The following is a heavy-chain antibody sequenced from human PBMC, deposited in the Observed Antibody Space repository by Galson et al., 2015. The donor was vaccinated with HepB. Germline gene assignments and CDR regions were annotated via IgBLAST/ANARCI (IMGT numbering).Heavy chain of an antibody. J-gene: IGHJ4*03. CDR1: GFPFSTYS. CDR3: ARCPFSDYYGSGIYYDY. D-gene: IGHD3-10*01. V-gene: IGHV3-48*01. CDR2: FSISSNTI. Sequence: SLRLSCAASGFPFSTYSMNWVRQAPGKGLEWVSYFSISSNTIYYSDSVKGRFTVSRDNGKSSLYLQMSSLRADDTAVYYCARCPFSDYYGSGIYYDYWGHGTPVTVSS.